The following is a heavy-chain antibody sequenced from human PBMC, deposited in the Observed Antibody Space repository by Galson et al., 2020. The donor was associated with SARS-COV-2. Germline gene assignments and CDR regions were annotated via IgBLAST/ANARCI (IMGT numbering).Heavy chain of an antibody. Sequence: GESLKISCAASGFTFSSYSMNWVRQAPGKGLEWVSSISSSSSYIYYADSVKGRFTISRDNAKNSLYLQMNSLRAEDTAVYYCARDSWYDFWSGRPQGYYYYGMDVWGQGTTVTVSS. CDR2: ISSSSSYI. V-gene: IGHV3-21*01. J-gene: IGHJ6*02. CDR1: GFTFSSYS. CDR3: ARDSWYDFWSGRPQGYYYYGMDV. D-gene: IGHD3-3*01.